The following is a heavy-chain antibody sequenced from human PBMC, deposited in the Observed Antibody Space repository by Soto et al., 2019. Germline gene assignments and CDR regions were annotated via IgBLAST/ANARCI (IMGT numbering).Heavy chain of an antibody. CDR3: TRAHYYDSSPSSY. CDR2: IRSKAYGGTT. Sequence: PGGSLRLSCTASGFTFGDYAMSWFRQAPGKGLEWVGFIRSKAYGGTTEYAASVKGRFTISRDDSKSIAYLQMNSLKTEDTAVYYCTRAHYYDSSPSSYWGQGTLVTVSS. D-gene: IGHD3-22*01. J-gene: IGHJ4*02. V-gene: IGHV3-49*03. CDR1: GFTFGDYA.